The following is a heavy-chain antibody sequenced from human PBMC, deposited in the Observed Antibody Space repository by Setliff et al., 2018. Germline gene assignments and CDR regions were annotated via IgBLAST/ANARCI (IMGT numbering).Heavy chain of an antibody. Sequence: SETLSLTCTVYGGSFPNYYWRWIRQSPGKGLEWIGEINHSGSTNYNPSLKSRLTISVDASTNQFSLKLYSVTAADTAVYYCRYWSGYYNNDYWGQGTLVTVSS. CDR3: RYWSGYYNNDY. D-gene: IGHD3-3*01. J-gene: IGHJ4*02. CDR2: INHSGST. CDR1: GGSFPNYY. V-gene: IGHV4-34*01.